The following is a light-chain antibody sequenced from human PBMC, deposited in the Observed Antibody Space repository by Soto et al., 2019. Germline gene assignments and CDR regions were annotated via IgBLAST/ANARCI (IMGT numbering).Light chain of an antibody. CDR2: WAS. J-gene: IGKJ1*01. CDR3: QKYYSTPRT. CDR1: QSVLYSSNNKNY. Sequence: DIVMTQSPDSLAVSLGERATINCKSSQSVLYSSNNKNYLAWYQQKPGQPPKLLIYWASTRESGVPDRFSGSGSRTDFTLTISSLQAEDVAVYYCQKYYSTPRTFGQGTKVEIK. V-gene: IGKV4-1*01.